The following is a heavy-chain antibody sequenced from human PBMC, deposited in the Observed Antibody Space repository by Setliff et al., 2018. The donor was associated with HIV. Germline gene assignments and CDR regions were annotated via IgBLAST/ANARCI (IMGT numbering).Heavy chain of an antibody. Sequence: ETLSLTCTVSGGSISSYYWSWIRQPPGKGLEWIGYIYSSGSTNYNPSLKSRVTISVDMSKNQFSLNLSSVTAADTAVYYCARSLGTIWGYDYWGQGTLVTVSS. D-gene: IGHD3-9*01. V-gene: IGHV4-59*01. CDR3: ARSLGTIWGYDY. CDR2: IYSSGST. CDR1: GGSISSYY. J-gene: IGHJ4*02.